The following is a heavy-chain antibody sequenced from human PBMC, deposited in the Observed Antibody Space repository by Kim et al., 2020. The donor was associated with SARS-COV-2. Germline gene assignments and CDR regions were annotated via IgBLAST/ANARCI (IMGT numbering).Heavy chain of an antibody. CDR2: ISSSSSYI. J-gene: IGHJ6*02. CDR3: ARVSTYYDILEGIYGMDV. CDR1: GFTFSSYS. V-gene: IGHV3-21*01. Sequence: GGSLRLSCAASGFTFSSYSMNWVRQAPGKGLEWVSSISSSSSYIYYADSVKGRFTISRDNAKNSLYLQMNSLRAEDMAVYYCARVSTYYDILEGIYGMDVWGQGTTVTVSS. D-gene: IGHD3-9*01.